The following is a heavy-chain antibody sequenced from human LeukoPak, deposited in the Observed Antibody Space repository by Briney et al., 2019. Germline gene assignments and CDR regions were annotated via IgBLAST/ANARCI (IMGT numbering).Heavy chain of an antibody. J-gene: IGHJ6*02. CDR1: GFTFSSYA. CDR2: IRGSGGST. Sequence: GGSLRLSCATSGFTFSSYAMSWVRQAPGKGLEWVSAIRGSGGSTYYADSVKGRLTISRDNSKNTLYLQMNSLRAEDTAVYYCAKGTSPYYYGMDVWGQGTTVTVSS. D-gene: IGHD1-7*01. CDR3: AKGTSPYYYGMDV. V-gene: IGHV3-23*01.